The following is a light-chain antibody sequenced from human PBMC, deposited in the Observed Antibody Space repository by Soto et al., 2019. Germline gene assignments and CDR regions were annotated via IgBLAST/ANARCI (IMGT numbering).Light chain of an antibody. Sequence: EIVRTQSPATLSVSPEERATLSCRASQSVSSNLAWYQQKPGQAPRLLIYGASTRATGIPARLSGSGSGTEFTLNISSLQSEDFAVYYCQQYNNWPPSTFGPGTKVDIK. CDR2: GAS. V-gene: IGKV3-15*01. J-gene: IGKJ3*01. CDR3: QQYNNWPPST. CDR1: QSVSSN.